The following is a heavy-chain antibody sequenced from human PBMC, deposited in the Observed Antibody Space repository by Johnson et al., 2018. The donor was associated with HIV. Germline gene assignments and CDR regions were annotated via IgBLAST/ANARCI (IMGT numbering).Heavy chain of an antibody. CDR2: IYSGGST. CDR1: GFTVSSNY. CDR3: ARDRAILADRPAGAFDV. J-gene: IGHJ3*01. Sequence: VQLVESGGGLIQPGGSLRLSCAASGFTVSSNYMSWVRQAPGKGLEWVSVIYSGGSTYYADSVKGRFTIARDNSKNTLYLQMHSLRSEDTAGYYCARDRAILADRPAGAFDVWGPGTMVTVSS. V-gene: IGHV3-66*03. D-gene: IGHD6-6*01.